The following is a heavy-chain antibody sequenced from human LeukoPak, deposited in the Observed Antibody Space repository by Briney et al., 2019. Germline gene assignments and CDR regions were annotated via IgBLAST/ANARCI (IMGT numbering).Heavy chain of an antibody. D-gene: IGHD4-17*01. Sequence: GGSLRLSCAASGFTFSSYTMNWVRQAPGKGLEWVSSISSSSSYIYYAHSVKGRFTISRDNAKNSLYLQMNSLRAEDTAVYYCARVQYGDYGCNWFDPWGQGTLVTLSS. CDR3: ARVQYGDYGCNWFDP. CDR2: ISSSSSYI. CDR1: GFTFSSYT. J-gene: IGHJ5*02. V-gene: IGHV3-21*04.